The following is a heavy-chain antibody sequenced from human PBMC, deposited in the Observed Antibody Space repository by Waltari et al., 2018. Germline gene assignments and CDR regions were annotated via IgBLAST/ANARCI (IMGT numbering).Heavy chain of an antibody. J-gene: IGHJ6*02. Sequence: LEWMGGIIPIFGTANYAQKFQGRVTITADESTSTAYMELSSLRSEDTAVYYCARVARPIAAAGVYYYYYGMDVWGQGTTVTVSS. CDR3: ARVARPIAAAGVYYYYYGMDV. V-gene: IGHV1-69*01. CDR2: IIPIFGTA. D-gene: IGHD6-13*01.